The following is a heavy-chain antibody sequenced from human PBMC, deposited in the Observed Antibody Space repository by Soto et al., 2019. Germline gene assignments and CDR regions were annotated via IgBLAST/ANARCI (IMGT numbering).Heavy chain of an antibody. CDR3: TRGPRPISTGTGAY. D-gene: IGHD1-1*01. CDR2: IYNDGTYS. V-gene: IGHV3-74*01. CDR1: GFIFKMYW. J-gene: IGHJ4*02. Sequence: EVQLVESGGGLVPPGGSVRLSCAASGFIFKMYWMHWVRQSAGKGLVWISRIYNDGTYSDYADSVRGRITISKDNVNDTLYLQINNFRAEDSGLYYCTRGPRPISTGTGAYWGQGTQVSVSS.